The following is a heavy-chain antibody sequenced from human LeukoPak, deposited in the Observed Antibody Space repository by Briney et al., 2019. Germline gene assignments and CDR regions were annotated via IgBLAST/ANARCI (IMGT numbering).Heavy chain of an antibody. V-gene: IGHV5-51*01. Sequence: GESLKISCQVSGYIFTHYWIGWVRQMPGNGLESMGIIYPADSDTTYSPSFQGQVTISADKSINTVYLQWSSLKASDTAMYYCARQQGCSSTSCPPDSWGQGTLVTVSS. CDR2: IYPADSDT. CDR3: ARQQGCSSTSCPPDS. D-gene: IGHD2-2*01. CDR1: GYIFTHYW. J-gene: IGHJ4*02.